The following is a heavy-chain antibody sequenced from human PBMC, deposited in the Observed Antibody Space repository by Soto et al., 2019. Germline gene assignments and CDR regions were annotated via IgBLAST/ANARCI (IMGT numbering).Heavy chain of an antibody. D-gene: IGHD5-18*01. V-gene: IGHV3-9*01. CDR1: GFTFDDYA. CDR2: ISWNSGDI. Sequence: EVQLVESGGDLVQPGRSLRLSCAASGFTFDDYAMHWVRLAPGKGLEWVSGISWNSGDIYYADSVKSRFTISRDNAKSSLYLLMNSLGPDDTAMYYCAKDAIHVLLGYTYGAGGMDVWGPGTTVTVSS. CDR3: AKDAIHVLLGYTYGAGGMDV. J-gene: IGHJ6*02.